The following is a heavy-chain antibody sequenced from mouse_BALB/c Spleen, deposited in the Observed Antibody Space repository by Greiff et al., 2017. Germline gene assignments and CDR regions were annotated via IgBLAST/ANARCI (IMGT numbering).Heavy chain of an antibody. CDR2: IWAGGST. CDR1: GFSLTSYG. CDR3: ARENYGSSAFDY. V-gene: IGHV2-9*02. J-gene: IGHJ2*01. D-gene: IGHD1-1*01. Sequence: QVQLQQSGPGLVAPSQSLSITCTVTGFSLTSYGVHWVRQPPGKGLEWLGVIWAGGSTNYNSALTSRLSISKDNSKSQVFLKMNSLQTDDTAMYYCARENYGSSAFDYWGQGTTLTVSS.